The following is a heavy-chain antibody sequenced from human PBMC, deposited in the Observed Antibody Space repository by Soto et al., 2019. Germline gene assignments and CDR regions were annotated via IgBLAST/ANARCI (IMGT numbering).Heavy chain of an antibody. CDR1: GGSISSGDYS. J-gene: IGHJ4*02. CDR2: IYHSEST. Sequence: SETLSLTCAVSGGSISSGDYSWNWIRHPPGKGLEWIGYIYHSESTYYSPSLKSRVAISVDRSKNQFSLKLTSVTAADTAVYYCARGSYSGYNFFEYWGQGTLVTVSS. V-gene: IGHV4-30-2*01. D-gene: IGHD5-12*01. CDR3: ARGSYSGYNFFEY.